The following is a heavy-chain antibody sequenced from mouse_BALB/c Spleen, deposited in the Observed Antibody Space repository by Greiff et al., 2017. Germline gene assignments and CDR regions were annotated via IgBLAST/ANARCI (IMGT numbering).Heavy chain of an antibody. CDR2: INPNNGGT. CDR3: ASSGEGFAY. CDR1: GFTFTDYY. D-gene: IGHD1-3*01. Sequence: EVQLQQSGPELVRPGASVKISCTASGFTFTDYYMDWVKQSPGKGLEWIGDINPNNGGTNYTQKFKGKATLTVDKSSSTAYMELSSLTSEDTAVYYCASSGEGFAYWGQGTLVTVSA. J-gene: IGHJ3*01. V-gene: IGHV1-18*01.